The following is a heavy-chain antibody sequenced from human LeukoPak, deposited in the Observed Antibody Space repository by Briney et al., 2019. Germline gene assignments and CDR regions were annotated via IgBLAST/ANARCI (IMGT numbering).Heavy chain of an antibody. Sequence: PGGSLRLSCVASGFPFSSYWMTWVRQAPEKGLEWVANIKQDGSKKSYVDSVKGRFTISRDNAKNSLYLQMNSLRAEDTAIYYCTRVGYIDEGIDYWGQGTLVTVSS. V-gene: IGHV3-7*04. CDR3: TRVGYIDEGIDY. D-gene: IGHD5-24*01. J-gene: IGHJ4*02. CDR2: IKQDGSKK. CDR1: GFPFSSYW.